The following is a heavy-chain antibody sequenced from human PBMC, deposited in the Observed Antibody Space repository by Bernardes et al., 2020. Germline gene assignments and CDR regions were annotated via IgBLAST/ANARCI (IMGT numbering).Heavy chain of an antibody. CDR1: GFTFSSYS. V-gene: IGHV3-23*01. CDR2: ISGSSDST. D-gene: IGHD4-4*01. J-gene: IGHJ5*02. Sequence: GGSLRLSCAASGFTFSSYSMNWVRQAPGEGLEWVSAISGSSDSTYYADSVKGRFTISRDNSKNTLFLQMNSLRAEDTAIYFCAKARFTVTNYFDPWGQGTLVTVSS. CDR3: AKARFTVTNYFDP.